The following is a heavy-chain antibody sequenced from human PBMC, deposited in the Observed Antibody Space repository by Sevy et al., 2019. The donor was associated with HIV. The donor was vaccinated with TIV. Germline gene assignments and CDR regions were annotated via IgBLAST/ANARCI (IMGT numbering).Heavy chain of an antibody. V-gene: IGHV3-21*01. D-gene: IGHD2-15*01. CDR1: GFTFSSYS. Sequence: GGSLRLSCAASGFTFSSYSMNWVRQAPGKGLEWVSSISSSSSYIYYADSVKGRFTISRDNAKNSLYLQMNSLRAEDTAVYYSARGGVVVVAATNYFDYWGQGTLVTVSS. CDR2: ISSSSSYI. CDR3: ARGGVVVVAATNYFDY. J-gene: IGHJ4*02.